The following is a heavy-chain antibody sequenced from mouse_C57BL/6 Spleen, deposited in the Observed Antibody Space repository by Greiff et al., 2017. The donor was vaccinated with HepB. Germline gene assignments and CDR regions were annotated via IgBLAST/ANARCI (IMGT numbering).Heavy chain of an antibody. D-gene: IGHD3-3*01. J-gene: IGHJ2*01. Sequence: EVKLVESGGGLVQPGGSLKLSCAASGFTFCSYGMSWVRQTPDKRLELVATINSNGGSTYYPDSVKGRFTISRDNAKNTLYLQMSSLKSEDKAMYYCARRARTINWGQGTTLTVSS. V-gene: IGHV5-6-3*01. CDR1: GFTFCSYG. CDR2: INSNGGST. CDR3: ARRARTIN.